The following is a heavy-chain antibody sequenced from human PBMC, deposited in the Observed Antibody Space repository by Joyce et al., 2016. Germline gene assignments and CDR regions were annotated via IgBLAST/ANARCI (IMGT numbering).Heavy chain of an antibody. CDR1: GGSISSGTYY. V-gene: IGHV4-31*03. CDR2: ISHSGTT. J-gene: IGHJ4*02. D-gene: IGHD1-1*01. CDR3: ARAYFGDILRLGYFDF. Sequence: QVQLQESCPGLVKPSQTLSLTCTVSGGSISSGTYYWSWIRQLPGRGLDWIGSISHSGTTAYNPSLKSRMTISVDKSKNQFSLRLTSVTAADTAVYFCARAYFGDILRLGYFDFWGQGTLVTVSS.